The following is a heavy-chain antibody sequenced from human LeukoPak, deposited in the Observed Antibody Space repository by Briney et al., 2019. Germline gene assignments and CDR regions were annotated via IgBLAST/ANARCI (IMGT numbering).Heavy chain of an antibody. D-gene: IGHD1-14*01. CDR2: ISSSSSYI. CDR1: GFTFSSYS. CDR3: ASLPDSYYYYGMDV. Sequence: PGGSLRLSCAASGFTFSSYSMNWVRQAPGKGLEWVSSISSSSSYIYYADSVKGRFTISRDNAKNSLYLQMNSLRAEDTAVYYCASLPDSYYYYGMDVWGQGTTVTVSS. V-gene: IGHV3-21*01. J-gene: IGHJ6*02.